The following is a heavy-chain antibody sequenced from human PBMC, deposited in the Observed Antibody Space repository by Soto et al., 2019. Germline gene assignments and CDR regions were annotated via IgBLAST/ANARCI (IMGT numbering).Heavy chain of an antibody. CDR2: IYYSGST. V-gene: IGHV4-59*01. Sequence: SETLSLTCTVSGGSISSYYWSWIRQPPGKGLEWIEYIYYSGSTNYNPSLKSRVTISVDTSKNQFSLKLSSVTAADTAVYYCARGAERWLPFDYWGQGTLVTVSS. D-gene: IGHD5-12*01. CDR1: GGSISSYY. J-gene: IGHJ4*02. CDR3: ARGAERWLPFDY.